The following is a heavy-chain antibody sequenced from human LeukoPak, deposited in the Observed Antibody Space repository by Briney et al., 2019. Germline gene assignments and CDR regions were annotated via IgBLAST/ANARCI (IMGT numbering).Heavy chain of an antibody. Sequence: GGSLRLSCAASGFTFRSYTMHWVRQAPGKGLEWVAVILYDGRTTNYAESVRGRFTISRDTSENTLFLQMNNLRPEDTAIYYCAREIRGSAFSFDYWGQGTLVTVSS. J-gene: IGHJ4*02. V-gene: IGHV3-30*04. CDR1: GFTFRSYT. CDR3: AREIRGSAFSFDY. CDR2: ILYDGRTT. D-gene: IGHD2/OR15-2a*01.